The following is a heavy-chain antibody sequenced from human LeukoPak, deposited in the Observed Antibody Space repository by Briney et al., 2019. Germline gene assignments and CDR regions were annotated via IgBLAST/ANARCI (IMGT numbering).Heavy chain of an antibody. CDR1: GGTFSSYA. D-gene: IGHD6-6*01. CDR3: AREGSIIAARRFPPDY. J-gene: IGHJ4*02. V-gene: IGHV1-69*13. CDR2: IIPIFGTA. Sequence: SVKVSCKASGGTFSSYAISWVRQAPGQGLEWMGGIIPIFGTANYAQKFQGRVTITADESTSTAYMELSSLRSGDTAVYYCAREGSIIAARRFPPDYWGQGTLVTVSS.